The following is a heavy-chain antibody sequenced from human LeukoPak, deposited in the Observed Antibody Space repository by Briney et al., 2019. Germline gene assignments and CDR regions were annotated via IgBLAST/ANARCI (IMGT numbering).Heavy chain of an antibody. CDR3: ARDMASDDSSGYYPNWFDP. CDR2: IRYDGSNK. CDR1: GFTFSSYG. D-gene: IGHD3-22*01. J-gene: IGHJ5*02. V-gene: IGHV3-30*02. Sequence: PGGSLRLSCAASGFTFSSYGMHWVRQAPGKGLDWAAFIRYDGSNKYYADSVKGRFTISRDNSKNTLYLQMNSLRAEDTAVYYCARDMASDDSSGYYPNWFDPWGQGTLVTVSS.